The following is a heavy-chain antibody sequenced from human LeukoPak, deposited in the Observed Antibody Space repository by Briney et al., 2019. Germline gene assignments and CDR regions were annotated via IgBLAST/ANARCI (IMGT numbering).Heavy chain of an antibody. J-gene: IGHJ4*02. CDR3: ARDLQRWGAAKQQLTGY. V-gene: IGHV3-30*09. CDR1: GFTFSSYA. D-gene: IGHD6-13*01. CDR2: ISYDGSNK. Sequence: PGGSLRLSCAASGFTFSSYAMHWVRQAPGKGLEWVAVISYDGSNKYYADSVKGRFAISRDNSKNTLYLQMNSLRAEDTAVYYCARDLQRWGAAKQQLTGYWGQGTLVTVSS.